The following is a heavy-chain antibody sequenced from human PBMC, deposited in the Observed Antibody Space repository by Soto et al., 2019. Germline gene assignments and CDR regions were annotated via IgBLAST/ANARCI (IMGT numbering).Heavy chain of an antibody. CDR2: ISSSSSTI. CDR1: GFTFSSYS. CDR3: ARDLGLATIPSEPDY. Sequence: EVQLVESGGGLVQPGGSLRLSCAASGFTFSSYSMNWVRQAPGKGLEWVSYISSSSSTIYYADSVKGRFTISRDNAKNSRYLQMNSLRAEDTAVYYCARDLGLATIPSEPDYWGQGTLVTVSS. D-gene: IGHD3-9*01. V-gene: IGHV3-48*01. J-gene: IGHJ4*02.